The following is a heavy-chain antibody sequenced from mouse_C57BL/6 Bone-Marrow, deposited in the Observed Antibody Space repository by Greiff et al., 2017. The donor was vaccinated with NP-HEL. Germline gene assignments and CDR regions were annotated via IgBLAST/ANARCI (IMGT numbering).Heavy chain of an antibody. CDR2: INPNNGGT. D-gene: IGHD2-4*01. J-gene: IGHJ4*01. CDR1: GYTFTDYY. V-gene: IGHV1-26*01. CDR3: AGPIYYDPMDY. Sequence: EVKLMESGPELVKPGASVKISCKASGYTFTDYYMNWVKQSHGKSLEWIGDINPNNGGTSYNQKFKGKATLTVDKSSSTAYMELRSLTSEDSAVYYCAGPIYYDPMDYWGQGTSVTVSS.